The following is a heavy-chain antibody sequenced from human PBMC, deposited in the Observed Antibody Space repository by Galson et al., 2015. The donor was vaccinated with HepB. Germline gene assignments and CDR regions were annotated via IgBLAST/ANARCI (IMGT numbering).Heavy chain of an antibody. CDR1: GFTFSSYS. CDR2: ISSSSSTI. Sequence: SLRLSCAASGFTFSSYSMNWVRQAPGKGLEWVSYISSSSSTIYYADSVKGRFTISRDNAKNSLYLQMNSLRAEDTAVYYCARDRAAAGPPNFDYWGQGTLVTVSS. CDR3: ARDRAAAGPPNFDY. D-gene: IGHD6-13*01. V-gene: IGHV3-48*01. J-gene: IGHJ4*02.